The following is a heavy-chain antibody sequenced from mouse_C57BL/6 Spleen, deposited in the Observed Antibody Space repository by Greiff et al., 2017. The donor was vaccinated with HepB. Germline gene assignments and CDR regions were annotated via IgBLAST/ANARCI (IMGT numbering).Heavy chain of an antibody. V-gene: IGHV5-9-1*02. J-gene: IGHJ3*01. CDR3: TRGIYDGYSFAY. D-gene: IGHD2-3*01. Sequence: DVHLVESGEGLVKPGGSLKLSCAASGFTFSSYAMSWVRQTPEKRLEWVAYISSGGDYIYYADTVKGRFTISRDNARNTLYLQMSSLKSEDTAMYYCTRGIYDGYSFAYWGQGTLVTVSA. CDR1: GFTFSSYA. CDR2: ISSGGDYI.